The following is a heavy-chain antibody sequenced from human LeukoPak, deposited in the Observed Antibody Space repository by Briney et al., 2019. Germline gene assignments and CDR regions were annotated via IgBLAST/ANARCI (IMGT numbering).Heavy chain of an antibody. CDR1: GDSVSSNSVA. D-gene: IGHD1-26*01. V-gene: IGHV6-1*01. CDR2: TSYRSKWYN. J-gene: IGHJ4*02. CDR3: ARWDHGTAYFDS. Sequence: SQTLSLTCAISGDSVSSNSVAWNWIRQSPSRGLEWPGRTSYRSKWYNNYAVSVKSRITINPDTSRNQFSLQLKSVTPEDTAVYYCARWDHGTAYFDSWGQGTLVTVSS.